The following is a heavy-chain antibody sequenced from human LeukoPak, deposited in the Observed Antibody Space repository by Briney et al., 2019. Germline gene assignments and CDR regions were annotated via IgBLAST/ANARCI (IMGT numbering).Heavy chain of an antibody. CDR1: GFTFSTYD. D-gene: IGHD2-2*02. J-gene: IGHJ3*02. Sequence: GGSLRLSCAASGFTFSTYDMHWVRQGTGEGLEWVSGIGTQGDTHYPDSVKGRFTISGENADNSLYLQMNSLRAGDTAVYYCARGIFCNTTSCFTVRAFEIWGQGTMVTVSS. CDR3: ARGIFCNTTSCFTVRAFEI. V-gene: IGHV3-13*01. CDR2: IGTQGDT.